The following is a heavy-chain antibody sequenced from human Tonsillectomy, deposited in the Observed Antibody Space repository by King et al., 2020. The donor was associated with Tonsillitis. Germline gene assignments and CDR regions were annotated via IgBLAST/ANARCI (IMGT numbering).Heavy chain of an antibody. J-gene: IGHJ5*02. CDR1: GFSLSTSGVG. D-gene: IGHD3-10*01. CDR3: AHLEEYGSGSYYNNWFDP. CDR2: IYWDDDK. V-gene: IGHV2-5*02. Sequence: ITLKESGPTLVKPTQTLTLTCTFSGFSLSTSGVGVGWIRQPPGKALEWLSLIYWDDDKRYSPSLKSRPTITKDTPKNQVVLTMTNMDPVDTATYYCAHLEEYGSGSYYNNWFDPWGQGTLVTVSS.